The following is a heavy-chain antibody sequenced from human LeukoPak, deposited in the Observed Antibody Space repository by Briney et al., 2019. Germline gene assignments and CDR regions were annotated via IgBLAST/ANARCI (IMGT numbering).Heavy chain of an antibody. CDR2: ISSSGSTI. V-gene: IGHV3-11*04. J-gene: IGHJ5*02. CDR1: GFTFSDYY. Sequence: GGSLRLSCAASGFTFSDYYMSWIRQAPGKGLEWVPYISSSGSTIYYADSVKGRFTISRDNAKNSLYLQMNSLRAEDTAVYYCARDAKAVTTIHWFDPWGQGTLVTVSS. D-gene: IGHD4-11*01. CDR3: ARDAKAVTTIHWFDP.